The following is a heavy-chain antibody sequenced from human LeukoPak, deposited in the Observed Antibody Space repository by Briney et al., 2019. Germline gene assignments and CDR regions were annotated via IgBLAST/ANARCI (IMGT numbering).Heavy chain of an antibody. D-gene: IGHD6-19*01. CDR2: ISGSGGST. CDR3: AKGLSSGWYRTSMGDY. J-gene: IGHJ4*02. V-gene: IGHV3-23*01. Sequence: PGGSLRLSCAASGFTVSSNYMSWVRQAPGKGLEWVSAISGSGGSTYYADSVKGRFTISRDNSKNTLYLQMNSLRAEDTAVYYCAKGLSSGWYRTSMGDYWGQGTLVTVSS. CDR1: GFTVSSNY.